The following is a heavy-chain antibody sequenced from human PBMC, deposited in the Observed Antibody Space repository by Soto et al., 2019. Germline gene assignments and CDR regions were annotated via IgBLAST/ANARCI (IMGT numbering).Heavy chain of an antibody. J-gene: IGHJ6*02. Sequence: EVQLVESGGGLVQPGGSLRLSCAASGFTFSSYWMSWVRQAPGKGLEWVANIKQDGSEKYYVDSVKGRFTISRDNAKNSLYLQMNSLRAEDTAVYYCARVSYYCYYGMDVWGQGTTVTVSS. CDR1: GFTFSSYW. V-gene: IGHV3-7*04. CDR2: IKQDGSEK. CDR3: ARVSYYCYYGMDV.